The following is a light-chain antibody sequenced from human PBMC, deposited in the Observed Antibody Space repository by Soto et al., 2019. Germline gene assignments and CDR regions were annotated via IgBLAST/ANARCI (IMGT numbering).Light chain of an antibody. J-gene: IGKJ4*01. CDR1: QGISTY. CDR3: QQYHTWTIT. Sequence: AIRMTQSPSSFSASTGDRVTITCRASQGISTYLIWYQQKPGKAPKLLIYATSSLQSGVPSRFSGNGSGNEFTLTISRLRSEDCASVYCQQYHTWTITFGGGTKVDIK. V-gene: IGKV1-8*01. CDR2: ATS.